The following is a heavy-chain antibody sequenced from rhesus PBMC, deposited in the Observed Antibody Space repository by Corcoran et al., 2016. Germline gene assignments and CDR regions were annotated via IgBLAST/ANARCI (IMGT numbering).Heavy chain of an antibody. CDR3: RTAAATFDS. Sequence: EVQLVESVGGLVQPGGSLRLSCAASGFMFSRSSIHLVRQASGKGLEWVGRIRDKSSKYETGYAASVKGRFTISRDDSKNTAYLQMNGLKTEDTAVYYCRTAAATFDSWGQGILVTVSS. D-gene: IGHD6-25*01. CDR1: GFMFSRSS. J-gene: IGHJ4*01. V-gene: IGHV3-118*01. CDR2: IRDKSSKYET.